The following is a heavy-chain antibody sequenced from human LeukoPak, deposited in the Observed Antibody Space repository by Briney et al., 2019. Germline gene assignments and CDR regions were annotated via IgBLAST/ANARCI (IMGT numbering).Heavy chain of an antibody. D-gene: IGHD1-26*01. CDR2: INPNGGGT. CDR3: ARDSYSGSYYY. CDR1: GYTFTGYY. Sequence: ASVKVSCKASGYTFTGYYMHWVRQSPGQRLEWMGWINPNGGGTNYAQQFQGRVTMTSDTSISTAYMELSSLRSDDTAVYYCARDSYSGSYYYWGQRTLLTVSS. J-gene: IGHJ4*02. V-gene: IGHV1-2*02.